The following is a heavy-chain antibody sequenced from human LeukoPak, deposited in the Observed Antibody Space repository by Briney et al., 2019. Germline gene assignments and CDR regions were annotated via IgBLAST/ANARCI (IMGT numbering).Heavy chain of an antibody. CDR1: GYTFTGYY. J-gene: IGHJ4*02. D-gene: IGHD2-21*02. CDR3: ARDLQAYCGGDCYSGIFDY. Sequence: ASVKVSCKASGYTFTGYYMHWVRQAPGQGLEWMGWINPNSGGTNYAQKLQGRVTMTTDTSTSTAYMELRSLRSDDTAVYYCARDLQAYCGGDCYSGIFDYWGQGTLVTVSS. CDR2: INPNSGGT. V-gene: IGHV1-2*02.